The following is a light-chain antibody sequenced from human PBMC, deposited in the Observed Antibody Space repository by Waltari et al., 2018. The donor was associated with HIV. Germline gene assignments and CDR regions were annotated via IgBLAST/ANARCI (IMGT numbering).Light chain of an antibody. Sequence: QSALTQPASVSGSPGPSLTISCSGSRSDVGGYNYVSGYQQHPGKAPKLMIYDVSDRPSGVSNRFSGSKSDNTASLTISGLQTEDEADYYCSSYTSSYTVIFGGGTKLTVL. CDR1: RSDVGGYNY. CDR2: DVS. V-gene: IGLV2-14*01. CDR3: SSYTSSYTVI. J-gene: IGLJ2*01.